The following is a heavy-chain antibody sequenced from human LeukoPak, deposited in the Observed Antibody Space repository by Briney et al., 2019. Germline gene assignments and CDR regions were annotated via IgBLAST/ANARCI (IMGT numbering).Heavy chain of an antibody. Sequence: GGSLRLSCAASGFTFSSYWMSWVRQAPGKGLEWVANIKQDGSEKYYVDSVKGRFTISRDNAKNSLYLQMNSLRAEDTAVYYCARWDTVRGVITPPLDYLCHGILVTV. CDR2: IKQDGSEK. CDR1: GFTFSSYW. CDR3: ARWDTVRGVITPPLDY. J-gene: IGHJ4*01. D-gene: IGHD3-10*01. V-gene: IGHV3-7*03.